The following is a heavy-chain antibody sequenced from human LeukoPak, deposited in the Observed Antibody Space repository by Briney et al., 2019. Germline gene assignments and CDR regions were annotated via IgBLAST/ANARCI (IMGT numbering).Heavy chain of an antibody. CDR2: IYPGDSDT. CDR1: GYTFTVYW. Sequence: KVSCKASGYTFTVYWISWVRQMPGKGLEWMGIIYPGDSDTRYSPSFQGQVTISADKSISTAYLQWSSLKASDTAMYYCARQSLTSYVGDYWGQGTLVTVSS. V-gene: IGHV5-51*01. J-gene: IGHJ4*02. D-gene: IGHD3-10*02. CDR3: ARQSLTSYVGDY.